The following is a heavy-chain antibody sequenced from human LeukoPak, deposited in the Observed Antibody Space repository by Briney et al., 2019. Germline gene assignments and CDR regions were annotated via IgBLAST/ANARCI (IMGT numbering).Heavy chain of an antibody. CDR1: GFTFSSYW. CDR3: ARDSAFLEWLSNEYYFDY. V-gene: IGHV3-7*01. J-gene: IGHJ4*02. D-gene: IGHD3-3*02. CDR2: IKQDGSEK. Sequence: PGGPLRLSCAASGFTFSSYWMSWVRQAPGKGLEWVANIKQDGSEKYYVDSVKGRFTISRDNAKNSLYLQMNSRRAEDTAVYYCARDSAFLEWLSNEYYFDYWGQGTLVTVSS.